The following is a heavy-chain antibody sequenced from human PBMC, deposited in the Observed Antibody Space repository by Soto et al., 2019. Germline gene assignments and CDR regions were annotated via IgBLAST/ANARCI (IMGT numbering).Heavy chain of an antibody. J-gene: IGHJ4*02. CDR3: VREFNPYIWNDRTLGY. CDR2: ISPYKGNA. Sequence: QVQLAQSGGEVKKPGASVKVSCKASGYTFTTYDFNWVRQAPGQGLEWMGWISPYKGNANYAQKFNDRITLTTDTSTTSAYMELRSLTSDDTAIYYCVREFNPYIWNDRTLGYWGQGTLVTVSS. V-gene: IGHV1-18*01. D-gene: IGHD1-1*01. CDR1: GYTFTTYD.